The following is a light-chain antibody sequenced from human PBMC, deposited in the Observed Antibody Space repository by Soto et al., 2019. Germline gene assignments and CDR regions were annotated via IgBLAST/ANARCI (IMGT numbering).Light chain of an antibody. J-gene: IGKJ1*01. Sequence: LTQSPGILSLSPGQRATLSCRASQSISSSFLAWYQQKPGQAPRLLIYGASSRATGIPDRFSGSGSGTDFNLTISRLEPEDFAVYYCQQCGSSPETFGQGTKVEMK. CDR3: QQCGSSPET. V-gene: IGKV3-20*01. CDR2: GAS. CDR1: QSISSSF.